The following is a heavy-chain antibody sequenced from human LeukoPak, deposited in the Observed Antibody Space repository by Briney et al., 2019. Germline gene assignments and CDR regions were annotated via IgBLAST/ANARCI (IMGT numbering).Heavy chain of an antibody. CDR2: ISHDGSNK. CDR1: GFTFSSYA. J-gene: IGHJ4*02. D-gene: IGHD3-10*01. Sequence: GGSLRLSCAASGFTFSSYAMHWVRQAPGKGLEWVAVISHDGSNKYYADSVKGRFTISRDNSKNTLYLQMNSLRAEDTAVYYCARAPPYYYGSGSYFGRLDYWGQGTLVTVSS. CDR3: ARAPPYYYGSGSYFGRLDY. V-gene: IGHV3-30*01.